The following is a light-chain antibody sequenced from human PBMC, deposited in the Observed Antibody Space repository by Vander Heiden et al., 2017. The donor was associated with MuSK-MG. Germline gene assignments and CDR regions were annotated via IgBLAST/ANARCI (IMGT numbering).Light chain of an antibody. CDR3: GSDTGSNTEV. CDR2: EVT. J-gene: IGLJ1*01. CDR1: SSDVGGYNE. V-gene: IGLV2-14*01. Sequence: QPALTQPASVSASPGQSITISCTGTSSDVGGYNEVCWYQQHPGTAPNLMNDEVTKRPSGVSNRFSGSKSGNTASPTISGHQADDEADYYCGSDTGSNTEVFGTGTTVTVL.